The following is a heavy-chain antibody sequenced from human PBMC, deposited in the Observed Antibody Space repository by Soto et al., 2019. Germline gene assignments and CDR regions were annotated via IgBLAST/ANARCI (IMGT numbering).Heavy chain of an antibody. V-gene: IGHV3-7*03. CDR2: IKHDGTER. Sequence: PGGSLRFSCAASGITTSTYWMGWFRQAPGRGLDWVATIKHDGTERYYMDSLKGRFTISRDNAINSLYLQMSSLRAEDTAVYFCVTGDHADYWGQGTLVTVSS. J-gene: IGHJ4*02. CDR3: VTGDHADY. D-gene: IGHD3-10*01. CDR1: GITTSTYW.